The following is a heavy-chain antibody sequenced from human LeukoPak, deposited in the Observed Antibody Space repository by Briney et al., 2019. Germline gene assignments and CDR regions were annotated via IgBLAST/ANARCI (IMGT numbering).Heavy chain of an antibody. CDR2: TSSDLNVK. CDR3: AKVDSYADY. V-gene: IGHV3-30*18. J-gene: IGHJ4*02. Sequence: GGSLRLSCAASGFTFRNYVIHWVRQAPGKGLEWVAVTSSDLNVKLYADSVKGRFTISRDNSKNTLYLQMNSLRAEDTAVYYCAKVDSYADYWGQGTLVTVSS. D-gene: IGHD5-18*01. CDR1: GFTFRNYV.